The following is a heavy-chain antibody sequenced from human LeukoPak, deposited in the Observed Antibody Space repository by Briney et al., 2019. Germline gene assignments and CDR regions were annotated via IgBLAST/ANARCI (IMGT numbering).Heavy chain of an antibody. CDR2: IYYSGST. CDR1: GGSISSSSYY. Sequence: SETLSLTCTVSGGSISSSSYYWGWIRQPPRKGLEWIGSIYYSGSTYYNPSLKSRVTISVDTSKNQFSLKLSSVTAADAAVYYCARPQGYSSGWYSNWYFDLWGRGTLVTVSS. CDR3: ARPQGYSSGWYSNWYFDL. V-gene: IGHV4-39*01. J-gene: IGHJ2*01. D-gene: IGHD6-19*01.